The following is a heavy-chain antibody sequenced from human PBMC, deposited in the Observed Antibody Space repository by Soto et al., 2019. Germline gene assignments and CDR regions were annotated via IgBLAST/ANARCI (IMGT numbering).Heavy chain of an antibody. CDR2: IYYSGGT. Sequence: QLQLQESGPELVKPSETLSLTCTVSGGSISSSSYFWGWIRQPPGKGLEWIGSIYYSGGTYYNPSLQSRVTISVDTSKNQFSLKLISVTPADTAVYYCARHDIVVVVAATQAYFDYWGQGTLVTVSS. D-gene: IGHD2-15*01. V-gene: IGHV4-39*01. CDR1: GGSISSSSYF. J-gene: IGHJ4*02. CDR3: ARHDIVVVVAATQAYFDY.